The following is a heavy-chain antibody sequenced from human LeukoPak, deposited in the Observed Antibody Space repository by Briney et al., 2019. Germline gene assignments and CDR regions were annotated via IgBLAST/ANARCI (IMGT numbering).Heavy chain of an antibody. J-gene: IGHJ2*01. D-gene: IGHD5-18*01. CDR1: GGSLSVYY. CDR2: INHSGST. CDR3: ARCGYAPILWYFDL. V-gene: IGHV4-34*01. Sequence: SETLSLTCAVYGGSLSVYYWSWIRQPPGKGLEWIGEINHSGSTNYNPSLKSRVTISVDTSKNQFSLKLSSVTAADTAVYYCARCGYAPILWYFDLWGRGTLVTVSS.